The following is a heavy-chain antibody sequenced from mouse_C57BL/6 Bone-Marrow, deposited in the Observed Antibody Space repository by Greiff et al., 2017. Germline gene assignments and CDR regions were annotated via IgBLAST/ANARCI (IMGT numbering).Heavy chain of an antibody. CDR3: ARRLRAWFAY. D-gene: IGHD1-1*01. Sequence: VQLQESGPELVKPGASVKISCKASGYAFSSSWMNWVKQRPGKGLEWIGRIYPGDGGTNYNGKFKGKATLTAAKSSSTASMQLSSLTSEASAVSFYARRLRAWFAYWGQGTLVTVSA. V-gene: IGHV1-82*01. CDR1: GYAFSSSW. J-gene: IGHJ3*01. CDR2: IYPGDGGT.